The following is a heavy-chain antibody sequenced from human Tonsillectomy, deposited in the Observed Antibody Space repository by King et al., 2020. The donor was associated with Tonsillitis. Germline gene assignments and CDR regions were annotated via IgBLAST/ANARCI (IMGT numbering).Heavy chain of an antibody. CDR3: AGSSGGLDYREGGGMDV. CDR2: IHYSGST. Sequence: QLQESGPGLVKPSQTLSLTCTVSGGSISSGGFYWSWIRQPPGKGLEWIGYIHYSGSTYNSPSLKSRLIISRDTSRNQFSLQLSSVTAADTAVYYCAGSSGGLDYREGGGMDVWGQGTTVTVSS. D-gene: IGHD2-15*01. J-gene: IGHJ6*02. V-gene: IGHV4-30-4*01. CDR1: GGSISSGGFY.